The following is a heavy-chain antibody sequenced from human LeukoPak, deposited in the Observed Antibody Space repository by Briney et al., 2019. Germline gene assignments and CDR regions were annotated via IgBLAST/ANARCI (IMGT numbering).Heavy chain of an antibody. Sequence: GGSLRLSCAASGFTFSSYAMHWVRQAPGKGLEWVAVISYDGSNKYYADSVKGRFTISRDNSKNTLYLQMNSLRAEDTAVYYCAREGHYYDSSGYYSYAIDYWGQGTLVTVSS. CDR1: GFTFSSYA. CDR3: AREGHYYDSSGYYSYAIDY. D-gene: IGHD3-22*01. V-gene: IGHV3-30-3*01. CDR2: ISYDGSNK. J-gene: IGHJ4*02.